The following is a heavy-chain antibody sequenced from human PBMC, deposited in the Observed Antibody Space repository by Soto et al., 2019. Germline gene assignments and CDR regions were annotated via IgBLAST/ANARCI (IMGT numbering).Heavy chain of an antibody. CDR2: VSHDGRNT. CDR3: AKGRRQWLVTSDFNY. V-gene: IGHV3-30*18. CDR1: GFTFSDYA. D-gene: IGHD6-19*01. J-gene: IGHJ4*02. Sequence: VQLVESGGGVVQPGRSLRLSCAASGFTFSDYAMHWVRQAPGKGLEWVAVVSHDGRNTHYADSVKGRFTISRDSSKNTVSLEMTSLRAEDTADYYCAKGRRQWLVTSDFNYGGQGALVTVSS.